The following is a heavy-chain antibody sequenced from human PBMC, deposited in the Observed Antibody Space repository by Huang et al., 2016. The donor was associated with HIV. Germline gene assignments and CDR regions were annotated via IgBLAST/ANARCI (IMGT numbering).Heavy chain of an antibody. CDR2: IYPGDSDT. CDR1: GYRFRSNW. Sequence: EVQLVQSGAEVKKPGESLKISCKGSGYRFRSNWIGWVRQMPGKGLECMEIIYPGDSDTKYSPSFQVQVTISADKSINTAYLQWSSLKASDTAMYYCARLIGSPSFYYGLDVWGQGTTVTVSS. CDR3: ARLIGSPSFYYGLDV. V-gene: IGHV5-51*01. J-gene: IGHJ6*02. D-gene: IGHD3-10*01.